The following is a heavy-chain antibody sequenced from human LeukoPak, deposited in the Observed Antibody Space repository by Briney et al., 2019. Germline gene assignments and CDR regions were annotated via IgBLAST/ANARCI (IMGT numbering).Heavy chain of an antibody. D-gene: IGHD2-21*01. CDR3: ARERQDTILHSGAFDI. Sequence: GRSLRLSCAASGFTFSTYFMHWVRQAPGKGLGWVADIASDGSHTFYVESVKGRFTISRDNSKNTLYLQMNSLRAEDTAVYFCARERQDTILHSGAFDIWGQGTMVTVSS. V-gene: IGHV3-30-3*01. CDR2: IASDGSHT. CDR1: GFTFSTYF. J-gene: IGHJ3*02.